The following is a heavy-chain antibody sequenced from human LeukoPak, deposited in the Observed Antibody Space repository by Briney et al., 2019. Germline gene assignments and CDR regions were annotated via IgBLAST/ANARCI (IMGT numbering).Heavy chain of an antibody. CDR2: IYHSGST. D-gene: IGHD1-20*01. V-gene: IGHV4-4*02. CDR3: ARMNRYYWSPQLNYFDY. CDR1: GGSISSSNW. Sequence: PSGTLSLTCAVSGGSISSSNWWSWVRQPPGKGLEWIGEIYHSGSTNYNPSLKSRVTISVDTSKNQFSLKLSSVTAADTAVYYCARMNRYYWSPQLNYFDYWGQGTLVTVSS. J-gene: IGHJ4*02.